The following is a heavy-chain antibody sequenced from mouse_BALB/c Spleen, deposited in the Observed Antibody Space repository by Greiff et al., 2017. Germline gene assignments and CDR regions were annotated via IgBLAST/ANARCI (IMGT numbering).Heavy chain of an antibody. CDR2: IDPSDSET. V-gene: IGHV1S126*01. D-gene: IGHD4-1*01. CDR3: ARSGWDGFDY. CDR1: GYSFTSYW. Sequence: VQGVESGPQLVRPGASVKISCKASGYSFTSYWMHWVKQRPGQGLEWIGMIDPSDSETRLNQKFKDKATLTVDKSSSTAYMQLSSPTSEDSAVYYCARSGWDGFDYWGQGTTLTVSS. J-gene: IGHJ2*01.